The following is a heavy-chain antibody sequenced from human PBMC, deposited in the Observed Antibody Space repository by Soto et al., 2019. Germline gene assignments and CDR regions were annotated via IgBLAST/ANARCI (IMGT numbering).Heavy chain of an antibody. CDR2: INPNSGGT. CDR1: GYTFTGYY. J-gene: IGHJ4*02. V-gene: IGHV1-2*02. CDR3: EVQLWLPSSFDY. D-gene: IGHD5-18*01. Sequence: ASVKVPCKASGYTFTGYYMHWVRQAPGQGLEWMGWINPNSGGTNYAQKFQGRVTMTRDTSISTAYMELSRLRSDDTAVYYCEVQLWLPSSFDYWGQGTLVTVSS.